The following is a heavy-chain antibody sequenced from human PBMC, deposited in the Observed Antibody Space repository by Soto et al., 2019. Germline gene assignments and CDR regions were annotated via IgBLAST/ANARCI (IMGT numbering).Heavy chain of an antibody. Sequence: GGSLRLSCAASGFTFSSYNINWVRQAPGKGLEWLSYISPGSRYPAYADSVKGRFTISRDNAKRSLYLQMMSLTAEDTAIYYCVRGGGGGLFDPWGQGTMVTVSS. CDR3: VRGGGGGLFDP. CDR2: ISPGSRYP. D-gene: IGHD2-15*01. CDR1: GFTFSSYN. V-gene: IGHV3-21*05. J-gene: IGHJ5*02.